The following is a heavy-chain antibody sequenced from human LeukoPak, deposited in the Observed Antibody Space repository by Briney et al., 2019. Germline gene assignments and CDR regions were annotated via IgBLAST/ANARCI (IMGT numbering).Heavy chain of an antibody. D-gene: IGHD3-22*01. CDR2: ISGSGGST. V-gene: IGHV3-23*01. CDR1: GFTFSSYA. Sequence: GGSLRLSCAASGFTFSSYAMSWVRQAPGKGLEWVSAISGSGGSTYYADSVKVRFTISRDNSKNTLYLQMNSLRAEDTAVYYCAKALYYYDSSDHWGQGTLVTVSS. J-gene: IGHJ4*02. CDR3: AKALYYYDSSDH.